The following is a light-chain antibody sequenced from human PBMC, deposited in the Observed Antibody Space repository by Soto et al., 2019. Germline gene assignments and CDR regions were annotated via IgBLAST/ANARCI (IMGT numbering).Light chain of an antibody. CDR3: QQYISWT. Sequence: EIVLTQSPGTLSVSPGERATLSCRASQSISSNYLAWYQQKPGQAPSLLIYGASSRATGIPDRFSGSGYGKDVRLHISRREPEDYAIYYCQQYISWTFGQGTKVEIK. CDR1: QSISSNY. CDR2: GAS. J-gene: IGKJ1*01. V-gene: IGKV3-20*01.